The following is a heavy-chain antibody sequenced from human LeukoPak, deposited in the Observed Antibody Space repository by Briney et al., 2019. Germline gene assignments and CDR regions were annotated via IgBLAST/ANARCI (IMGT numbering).Heavy chain of an antibody. CDR1: GFTFSSYG. CDR3: AKGRDWNGDYNWFDP. J-gene: IGHJ5*02. V-gene: IGHV3-30*18. D-gene: IGHD1-1*01. CDR2: ISYDGSNK. Sequence: GRSLRLSCAASGFTFSSYGMHWVRQAPGKGLEWVAVISYDGSNKYYADSVKGRFTISRDNSKNTLYLQMNSLRAEDTAVYYCAKGRDWNGDYNWFDPWGQGTLVTVSS.